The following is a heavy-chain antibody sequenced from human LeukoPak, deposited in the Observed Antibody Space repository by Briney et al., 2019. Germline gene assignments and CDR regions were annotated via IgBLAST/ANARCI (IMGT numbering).Heavy chain of an antibody. J-gene: IGHJ4*02. CDR1: GGSISSSSYY. CDR3: AKDQSSSWENDY. D-gene: IGHD6-13*01. Sequence: ETLSLTCTVSGGSISSSSYYWGWIRQPPGKGLEWVSAISGSGGSTYYADSVKGRFTISRDNSKNTLYLQMNSLRAEDTAVYYCAKDQSSSWENDYWGQGTLVTVFS. CDR2: ISGSGGST. V-gene: IGHV3-23*01.